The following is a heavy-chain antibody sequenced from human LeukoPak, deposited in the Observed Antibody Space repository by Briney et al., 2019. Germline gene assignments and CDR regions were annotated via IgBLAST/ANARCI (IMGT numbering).Heavy chain of an antibody. D-gene: IGHD2-15*01. CDR1: GGSISSSSYY. CDR3: PKGVVVAATLGAFDI. V-gene: IGHV4-39*07. CDR2: IYYSGST. J-gene: IGHJ3*02. Sequence: PSETLPLTCTVSGGSISSSSYYWGWIRQPPGKGLEWIGSIYYSGSTYYNPSLKSRVTISVDTSKNQFSLKLSSVTAADTAVYYCPKGVVVAATLGAFDIWGQGTMVTVSS.